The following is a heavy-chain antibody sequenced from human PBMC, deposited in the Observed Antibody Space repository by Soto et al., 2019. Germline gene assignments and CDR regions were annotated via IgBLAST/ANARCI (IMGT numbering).Heavy chain of an antibody. J-gene: IGHJ4*02. V-gene: IGHV3-30*03. Sequence: QVQLTESGGGLVQPGRSLRLSCAASGFTFSNYGMHWVRQAPGKGLEWLAVILYDGSHEYYTYSVRGRFTVSRADSKDTVYMQMYTLRVDDTAFYVCASYPRMVGVVASSCFDHWGQGTLAIVSS. D-gene: IGHD3-3*01. CDR3: ASYPRMVGVVASSCFDH. CDR2: ILYDGSHE. CDR1: GFTFSNYG.